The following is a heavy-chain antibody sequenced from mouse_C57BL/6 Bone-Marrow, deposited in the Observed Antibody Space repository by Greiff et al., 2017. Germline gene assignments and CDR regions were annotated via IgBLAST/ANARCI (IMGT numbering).Heavy chain of an antibody. D-gene: IGHD4-1*01. CDR2: INPNNGGT. J-gene: IGHJ2*01. V-gene: IGHV1-18*01. CDR3: ARRTGGGDFDY. CDR1: GYTFTDYN. Sequence: EVKLVESGPELVKPGASVKIPCKASGYTFTDYNMDWVKQSHGKSLEWIGDINPNNGGTIYNQKFKGKATLTVDKSSSTAYMELRSLTSEDTAVYYCARRTGGGDFDYWGQGTTLTVSS.